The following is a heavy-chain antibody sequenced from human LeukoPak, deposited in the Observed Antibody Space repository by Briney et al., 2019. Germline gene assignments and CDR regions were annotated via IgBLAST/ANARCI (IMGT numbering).Heavy chain of an antibody. CDR3: ASPGYCSSTSCYYYYMDV. CDR1: GYSISSGYY. J-gene: IGHJ6*03. D-gene: IGHD2-2*01. CDR2: IYHSGST. V-gene: IGHV4-38-2*02. Sequence: SETLSLTCTVSGYSISSGYYWGWIRQPPGKGLERIGSIYHSGSTYYNPSLKSRVTISVDTSKNQFSPKLSSLTAADTAVYYCASPGYCSSTSCYYYYMDVWGKGTTVTVSS.